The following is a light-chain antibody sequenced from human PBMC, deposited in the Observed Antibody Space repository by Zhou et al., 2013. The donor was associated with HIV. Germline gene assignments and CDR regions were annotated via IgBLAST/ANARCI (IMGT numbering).Light chain of an antibody. CDR2: GAY. CDR1: QSVSGNS. CDR3: HQYGDSQIT. J-gene: IGKJ5*01. V-gene: IGKV3-20*01. Sequence: VLTQSPGTLSLSLGETATVSCRASQSVSGNSLAWFQQKVGQPPRPLIFGAYTRASGIPGRFSASGAGTDFTLTIARLQPEDSAVYYCHQYGDSQITFGQGHDWKL.